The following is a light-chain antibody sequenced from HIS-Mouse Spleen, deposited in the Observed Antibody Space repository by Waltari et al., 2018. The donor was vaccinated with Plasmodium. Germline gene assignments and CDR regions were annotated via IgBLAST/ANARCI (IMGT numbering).Light chain of an antibody. V-gene: IGLV2-23*03. CDR3: CSYAGSSTFV. CDR1: SSDVGSYNL. Sequence: QSALTQPASLSGSPGQSITISCTGTSSDVGSYNLSSWYQQHPGKAPKLMIYEGSKRPSGVSNRFSGSKSGNTASLTISGLQAEDEADYYCCSYAGSSTFVFGGGTKLTVL. CDR2: EGS. J-gene: IGLJ3*02.